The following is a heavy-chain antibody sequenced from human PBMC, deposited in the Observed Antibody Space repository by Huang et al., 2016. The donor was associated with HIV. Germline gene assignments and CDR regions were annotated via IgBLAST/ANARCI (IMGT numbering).Heavy chain of an antibody. Sequence: QVHLQQWGTGLLKPSETLSLKCAVYGGSFSNYSWSWVRQSPGKGPEWIGEINHRGKSTHNPSLRSRITMSVDTSKSQFYLNLTAVTAADTGVYYCARPKMIDGTPDSSWNYFDSWGQGTLVIVSS. CDR1: GGSFSNYS. CDR2: INHRGKS. J-gene: IGHJ4*02. CDR3: ARPKMIDGTPDSSWNYFDS. V-gene: IGHV4-34*02. D-gene: IGHD2-21*01.